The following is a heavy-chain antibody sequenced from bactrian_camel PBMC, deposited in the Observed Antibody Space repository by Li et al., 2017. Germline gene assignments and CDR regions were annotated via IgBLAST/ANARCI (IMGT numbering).Heavy chain of an antibody. CDR1: GYVYKDKR. J-gene: IGHJ4*01. D-gene: IGHD5*01. Sequence: HVQLVESGGDSVQAGGSLTLSCVASGYVYKDKRMAWFRQAPGKEREAVASIYTVDGSTYYADSVKGRFSISRDSALNTLYLQLDSLKTEDTATYYCAKDPSFGGWDLRSARGQGTQVTVS. CDR3: AKDPSFGGWDLRSA. V-gene: IGHV3S1*01. CDR2: IYTVDGST.